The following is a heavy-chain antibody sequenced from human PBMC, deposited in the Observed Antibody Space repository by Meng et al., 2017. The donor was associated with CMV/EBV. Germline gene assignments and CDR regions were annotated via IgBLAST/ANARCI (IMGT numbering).Heavy chain of an antibody. CDR1: GFTFDDYG. CDR2: INWNGGST. J-gene: IGHJ4*02. V-gene: IGHV3-20*04. D-gene: IGHD3-3*01. CDR3: ARVGILEWFYRG. Sequence: GESLKISCAASGFTFDDYGMSWVRQAPGKGLEWVSGINWNGGSTGYADSVKGRFTISRDNAKNSLYLQMNSLRAEDTALYYCARVGILEWFYRGWGQGTLVTV.